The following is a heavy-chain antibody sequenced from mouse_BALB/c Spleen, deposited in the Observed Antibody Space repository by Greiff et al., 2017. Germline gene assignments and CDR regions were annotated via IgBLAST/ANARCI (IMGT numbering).Heavy chain of an antibody. CDR2: IDPANGNT. Sequence: EVKLVESGAELVKPGASVKLSCTASGFNIKDTYMHWVKQRPEQGLEWIGRIDPANGNTKYDPKFQGKATITADTSSNTAYLQLSSLTSEDTAVYYCARDPVVDYIDYWGQGTPLTVSS. V-gene: IGHV14-3*02. J-gene: IGHJ2*01. CDR1: GFNIKDTY. D-gene: IGHD1-1*01. CDR3: ARDPVVDYIDY.